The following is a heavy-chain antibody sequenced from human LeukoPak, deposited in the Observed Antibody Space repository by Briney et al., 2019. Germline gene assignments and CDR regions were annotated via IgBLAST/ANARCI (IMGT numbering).Heavy chain of an antibody. J-gene: IGHJ4*02. Sequence: GGSLRLSCAASGFTFSSYWMSWVRQAPGKGLEWVAVISYDGSNKYYADSVKGRFTISRDNSKNTLYLQMNSLRAEDTAVYYCAKGSGWWNYFDYWGQGTLVTVSS. V-gene: IGHV3-30*18. D-gene: IGHD6-19*01. CDR1: GFTFSSYW. CDR2: ISYDGSNK. CDR3: AKGSGWWNYFDY.